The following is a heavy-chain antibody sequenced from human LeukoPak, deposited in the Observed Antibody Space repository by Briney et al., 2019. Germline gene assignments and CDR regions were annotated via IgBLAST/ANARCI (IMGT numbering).Heavy chain of an antibody. Sequence: SETLSLTCAAYGGSFSGYYWSWIRQPPGKGLEWIGEINHSGSTNYNPSLKSRVTISVDTSKNQFSLKLSSVTAADTAVYCCARGSLGPAARGNYFDYWGQGTLDTVSS. J-gene: IGHJ4*02. CDR3: ARGSLGPAARGNYFDY. V-gene: IGHV4-34*01. CDR2: INHSGST. D-gene: IGHD2-2*01. CDR1: GGSFSGYY.